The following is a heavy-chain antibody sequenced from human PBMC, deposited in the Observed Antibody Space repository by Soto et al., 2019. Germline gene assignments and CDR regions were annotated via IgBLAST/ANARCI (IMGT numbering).Heavy chain of an antibody. V-gene: IGHV4-30-2*01. CDR2: IYHSGST. CDR1: GGSISSGGYS. Sequence: SETLSLTCAVSGGSISSGGYSWSWIRQPPGKGLEWIGYIYHSGSTYYNPSLKSRVTISVDRSKNQFSLKLSSVTAADTAVYYCARGEATPNWFDPWGQGTLVTVSS. J-gene: IGHJ5*02. CDR3: ARGEATPNWFDP. D-gene: IGHD5-12*01.